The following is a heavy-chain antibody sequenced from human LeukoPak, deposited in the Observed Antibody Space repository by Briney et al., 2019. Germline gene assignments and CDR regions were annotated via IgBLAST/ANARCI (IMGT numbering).Heavy chain of an antibody. J-gene: IGHJ6*02. D-gene: IGHD5/OR15-5a*01. CDR3: ARDAHEQVAVLGVYHYGFDV. CDR2: IKSDGSEE. V-gene: IGHV3-7*04. Sequence: GGSLRLSCAASGFTFNRYWMSWVRQAPGKGLEWVAQIKSDGSEEYYADSVRGRFTISRDNAKSSLYLQMNSLGVEDTAVYYCARDAHEQVAVLGVYHYGFDVLGQGTTLTVSS. CDR1: GFTFNRYW.